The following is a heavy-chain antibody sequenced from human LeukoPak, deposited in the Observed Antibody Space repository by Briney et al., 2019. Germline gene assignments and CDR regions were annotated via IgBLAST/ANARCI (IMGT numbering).Heavy chain of an antibody. V-gene: IGHV4-34*01. D-gene: IGHD5-12*01. CDR3: ARVPVATTFDY. J-gene: IGHJ4*02. CDR2: INHSGST. Sequence: SETLSLTRAVYGGSFSGYYWSWIRQPPGKGLEWIGEINHSGSTNYNPSLKSRVTISVDTSKNQFSLQLNSVTPEDTAVYYCARVPVATTFDYWGQGTLVTVSS. CDR1: GGSFSGYY.